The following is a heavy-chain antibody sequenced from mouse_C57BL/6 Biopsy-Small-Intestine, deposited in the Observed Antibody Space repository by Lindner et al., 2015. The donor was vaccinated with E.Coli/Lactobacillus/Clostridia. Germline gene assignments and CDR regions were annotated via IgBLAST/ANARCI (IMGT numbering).Heavy chain of an antibody. CDR3: ARLQGIQLWDKYSGMDV. CDR2: INPNSGGT. J-gene: IGHJ4*01. D-gene: IGHD3-3*01. CDR1: GYTFTGHY. Sequence: SVKVSCKTSGYTFTGHYMHWVRQAPGQGLEWMGWINPNSGGTNYEQKFQGRVTMTRDTSISTAYMELSSLRTDDTAVYYCARLQGIQLWDKYSGMDVWGQGTTVTVSS. V-gene: IGHV1-53*01.